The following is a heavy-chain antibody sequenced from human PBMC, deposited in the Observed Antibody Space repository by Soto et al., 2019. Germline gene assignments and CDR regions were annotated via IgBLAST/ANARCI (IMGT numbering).Heavy chain of an antibody. CDR3: ARGRITIFGVVKGYYYMDV. D-gene: IGHD3-3*01. Sequence: GASVKVSCKASGYTFTSYDINWVRQATGQGLEWMGWMNPNSGNTGYAQKFQGRVTMTRNTSISTAYMELSSLRSEDTAVYYCARGRITIFGVVKGYYYMDVWGKGTTVTVSS. CDR1: GYTFTSYD. CDR2: MNPNSGNT. V-gene: IGHV1-8*01. J-gene: IGHJ6*03.